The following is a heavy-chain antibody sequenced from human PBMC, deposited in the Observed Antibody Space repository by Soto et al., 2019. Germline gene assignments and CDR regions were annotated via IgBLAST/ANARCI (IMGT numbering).Heavy chain of an antibody. D-gene: IGHD6-13*01. Sequence: XSVKVSCAGSGYTFTSYAIHWVRQAPGQRLEWMGWINAGNGNTKYSQKFQGRVTITRDTSASTAYMELSSLRSEDTAVYYCARTNYRSWFAAFDIWGQGTMVTVSS. CDR1: GYTFTSYA. CDR2: INAGNGNT. CDR3: ARTNYRSWFAAFDI. J-gene: IGHJ3*02. V-gene: IGHV1-3*01.